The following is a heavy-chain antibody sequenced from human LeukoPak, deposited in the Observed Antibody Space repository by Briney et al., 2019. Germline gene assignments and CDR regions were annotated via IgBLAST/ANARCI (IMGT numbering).Heavy chain of an antibody. V-gene: IGHV1-58*02. J-gene: IGHJ4*02. CDR2: IVVGSGNT. CDR1: GFTFTSSA. D-gene: IGHD1-26*01. Sequence: GASVKVSCKASGFTFTSSAMQWVRQARGQRLEWIGWIVVGSGNTNYAQKFQERVTITRDMSTSTAYMELSSLRSEDTAVYYCAAFPWELNRYFDYWGQGTLVTVSS. CDR3: AAFPWELNRYFDY.